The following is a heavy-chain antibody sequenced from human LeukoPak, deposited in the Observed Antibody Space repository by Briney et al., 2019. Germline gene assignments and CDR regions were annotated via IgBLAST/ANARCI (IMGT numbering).Heavy chain of an antibody. J-gene: IGHJ4*02. CDR3: ARVYDSSYYVFDY. V-gene: IGHV4-38-2*02. D-gene: IGHD3-22*01. CDR1: GYSINSGYY. Sequence: SETLSLTCTVSGYSINSGYYWGWIRQPPGKGLEWIGSIYHSGSTYYNPSLKSRVTISVDTSKNQFSLKLSSVTAADTAVYYCARVYDSSYYVFDYWGQGTLVTVSS. CDR2: IYHSGST.